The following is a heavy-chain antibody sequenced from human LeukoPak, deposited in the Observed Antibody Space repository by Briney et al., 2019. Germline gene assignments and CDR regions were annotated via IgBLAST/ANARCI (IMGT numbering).Heavy chain of an antibody. D-gene: IGHD3-22*01. CDR1: GVTFSSFG. Sequence: PGGSLRLSCAATGVTFSSFGMHWVRQSPGKGLEWVALIRHDGTNIYYADSVKGRFTISRDNSKNTLYLQMNSLRAEDTAVYYCARLKRPDSSDYYDSSGYYYDNAFDIWGQGTMVTVSS. CDR3: ARLKRPDSSDYYDSSGYYYDNAFDI. J-gene: IGHJ3*02. CDR2: IRHDGTNI. V-gene: IGHV3-30*02.